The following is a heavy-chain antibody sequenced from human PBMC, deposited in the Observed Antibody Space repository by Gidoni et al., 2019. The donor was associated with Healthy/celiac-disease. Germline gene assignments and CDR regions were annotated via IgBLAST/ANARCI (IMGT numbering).Heavy chain of an antibody. D-gene: IGHD4-17*01. CDR1: GFTFSSYG. J-gene: IGHJ3*02. V-gene: IGHV3-33*01. CDR2: IWYDGSNK. Sequence: QVQLVESGGGVVQPGRSLRLSCAASGFTFSSYGMHWVRQAPGKGLEWVAVIWYDGSNKYYADSVKGRFTISRDNSKNTLYLQMNSLRAEDTAVYYCARDGNGDYVGGNDAFDIWGQGTMVTVSS. CDR3: ARDGNGDYVGGNDAFDI.